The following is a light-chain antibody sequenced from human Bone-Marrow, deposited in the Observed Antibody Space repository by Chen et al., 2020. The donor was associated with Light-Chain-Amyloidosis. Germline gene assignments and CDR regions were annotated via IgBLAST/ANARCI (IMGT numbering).Light chain of an antibody. V-gene: IGKV3-20*01. CDR2: GAS. CDR3: QQYASPPQA. Sequence: TVLTQSPGTLSLSPGERATLSCRASQSVSSNYLAWYQQTPGQAPRLLIYGASSRATGIPARCSGSGYGTDFTLTSSRLEPEDFAVYYCQQYASPPQAFGQGAKVEIK. J-gene: IGKJ1*01. CDR1: QSVSSNY.